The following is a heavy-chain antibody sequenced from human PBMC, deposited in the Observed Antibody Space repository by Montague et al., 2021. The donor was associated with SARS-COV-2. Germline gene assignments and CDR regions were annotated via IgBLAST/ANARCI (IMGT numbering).Heavy chain of an antibody. V-gene: IGHV4-39*01. CDR1: GGSISSSSYY. CDR2: IYYSGST. Sequence: SETLSLTCTVSGGSISSSSYYWGWIRQPPGKGLEWIGSIYYSGSTYYNPSLKSRVTISVDTSKNQFSLKLSSVTAADTAVYYCARHSGRDTIFGVVIIPDAFDIWAQGTMVPVPS. J-gene: IGHJ3*02. D-gene: IGHD3-3*01. CDR3: ARHSGRDTIFGVVIIPDAFDI.